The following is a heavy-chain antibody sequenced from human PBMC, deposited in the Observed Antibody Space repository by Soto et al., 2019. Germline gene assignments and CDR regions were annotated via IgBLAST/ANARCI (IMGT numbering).Heavy chain of an antibody. CDR2: TYHSGGA. CDR1: GDSISSGGYS. J-gene: IGHJ4*02. V-gene: IGHV4-30-2*01. Sequence: QLQLQESGSGLVKPSQTLSLTCVVSGDSISSGGYSWNWIRQPPGKALEWIGHTYHSGGALYNPTLYSRVTISVDKSKNHFSLRLSSVTAADTAVYYCARDSRSGYYFDNWGQGTLVTVSS. CDR3: ARDSRSGYYFDN. D-gene: IGHD3-22*01.